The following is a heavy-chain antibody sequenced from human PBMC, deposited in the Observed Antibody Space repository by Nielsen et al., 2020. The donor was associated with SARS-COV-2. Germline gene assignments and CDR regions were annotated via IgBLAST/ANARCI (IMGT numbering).Heavy chain of an antibody. D-gene: IGHD6-19*01. CDR1: GFTFGDYA. Sequence: GGSLRLSCTASGFTFGDYAMSWFRQAPGKGLEWVAYIKPDGGGKSYVDSVTGRFTISRDNTKNSLYLQMNSLRAEDTALYYCAKVSYSSEPDYWGQGTLVTVSS. CDR2: IKPDGGGK. V-gene: IGHV3-7*03. J-gene: IGHJ4*02. CDR3: AKVSYSSEPDY.